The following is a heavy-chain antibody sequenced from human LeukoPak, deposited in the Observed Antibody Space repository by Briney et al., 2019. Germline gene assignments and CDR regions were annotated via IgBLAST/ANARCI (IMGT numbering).Heavy chain of an antibody. V-gene: IGHV3-21*01. CDR1: GFDFNNYN. D-gene: IGHD5-18*01. J-gene: IGHJ4*02. CDR3: ARAITNYGYIFDY. CDR2: MSTTGKYI. Sequence: GGSLRLSCIASGFDFNNYNLNWVRQAQGKGLEWVASMSTTGKYIYYADSVKGRFTISRDNAKNSLYLQMNSLRAEDTAVYYCARAITNYGYIFDYWGQGTLVTVSS.